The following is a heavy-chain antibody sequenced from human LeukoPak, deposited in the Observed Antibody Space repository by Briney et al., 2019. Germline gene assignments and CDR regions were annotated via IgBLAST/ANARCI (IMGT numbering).Heavy chain of an antibody. CDR3: AVGYCSSTSCSFPFDY. Sequence: ASVKVSCKASGYTFTSYAMHWVRQAPGQRLEWMGWINAGNGNTKYSQKFQGRVTITRDTSASTAYMVLSSLRSEDTAVYYCAVGYCSSTSCSFPFDYWGQGTLVTVSS. CDR1: GYTFTSYA. V-gene: IGHV1-3*01. J-gene: IGHJ4*02. D-gene: IGHD2-2*01. CDR2: INAGNGNT.